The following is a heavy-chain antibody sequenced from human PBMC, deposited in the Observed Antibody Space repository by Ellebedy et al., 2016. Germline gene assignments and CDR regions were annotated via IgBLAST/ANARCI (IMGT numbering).Heavy chain of an antibody. D-gene: IGHD1-26*01. Sequence: ASVKVSXKASGYTFTGYYMHWVRQAPGQGLEWMGWINPNSGGTNYAQKFQGRVTMTRDTSISTAYMELSRLRSDDTAVYYCARDLGVGATTPDDAFDIWGQGTMVTVSS. J-gene: IGHJ3*02. CDR1: GYTFTGYY. CDR2: INPNSGGT. V-gene: IGHV1-2*02. CDR3: ARDLGVGATTPDDAFDI.